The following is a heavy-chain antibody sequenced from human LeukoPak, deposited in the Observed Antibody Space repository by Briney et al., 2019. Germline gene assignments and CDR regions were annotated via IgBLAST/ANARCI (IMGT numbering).Heavy chain of an antibody. Sequence: GGSLRLYCAASGFTFRSYAIYWVRQAPGKGLEWVSGISGGGGDTYRADSVRGRFTISRDNYKNTVFLQMDSLRAEDTAVYYCAKTTDGYSSGRYPGWPIDYWGQGTLVTVSP. D-gene: IGHD6-19*01. CDR3: AKTTDGYSSGRYPGWPIDY. V-gene: IGHV3-23*01. CDR1: GFTFRSYA. J-gene: IGHJ4*02. CDR2: ISGGGGDT.